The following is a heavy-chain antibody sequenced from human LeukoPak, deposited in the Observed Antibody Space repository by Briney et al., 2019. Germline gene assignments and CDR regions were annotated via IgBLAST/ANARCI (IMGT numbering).Heavy chain of an antibody. D-gene: IGHD3-22*01. J-gene: IGHJ3*02. CDR3: ARVLYDSSGFNAFDI. Sequence: PGGSLRLSCAASGFTFSSYWMHWVRQAPGKGLVWVSRINSDGSSTSYADSVKGRFTISRDNAKNTLNLQMNSLRAEDTAVYYCARVLYDSSGFNAFDIWGQGTMVTVSS. CDR2: INSDGSST. V-gene: IGHV3-74*01. CDR1: GFTFSSYW.